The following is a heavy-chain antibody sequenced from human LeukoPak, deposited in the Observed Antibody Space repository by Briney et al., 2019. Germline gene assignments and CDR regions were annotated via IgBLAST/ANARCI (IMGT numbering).Heavy chain of an antibody. CDR2: IYYSGST. CDR1: GGSISSGGYY. Sequence: SQTLSLTCTVSGGSISSGGYYWSWIRQHPGKGLEWIGYIYYSGSTYYNPSLKSRVTISVDTSKNQFSLELSSVTAADTAVYYCARCQGGDYYDSSGYPDYWGQGTLVTVSS. J-gene: IGHJ4*02. CDR3: ARCQGGDYYDSSGYPDY. V-gene: IGHV4-31*03. D-gene: IGHD3-22*01.